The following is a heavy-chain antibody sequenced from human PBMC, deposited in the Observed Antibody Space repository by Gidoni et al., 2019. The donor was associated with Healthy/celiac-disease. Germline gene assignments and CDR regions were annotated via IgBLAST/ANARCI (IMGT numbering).Heavy chain of an antibody. V-gene: IGHV1-24*01. J-gene: IGHJ5*02. Sequence: QVQLVQSGAEVQKPGASVKVSCKVSGYTLTELSMPWVRQAPGKGLEWMGGFDPEDGETIYAQKFQGRVTMTEDTSTDTAYMELSSLRSEDTAVYYCATGQYYYGSGPLNWFDPWGQGTLVTVSS. D-gene: IGHD3-10*01. CDR3: ATGQYYYGSGPLNWFDP. CDR1: GYTLTELS. CDR2: FDPEDGET.